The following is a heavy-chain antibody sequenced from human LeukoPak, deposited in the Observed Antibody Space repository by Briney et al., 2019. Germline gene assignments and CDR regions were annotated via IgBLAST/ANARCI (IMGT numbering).Heavy chain of an antibody. CDR3: AKDGTTPGSGYYRGYYYYYMDV. CDR1: GFTFSSYG. D-gene: IGHD3-3*01. Sequence: PGGSLRLSCAASGFTFSSYGMHWVRQAPGKGLEWVAFIRYDGSNKYYADSVKGRFTISRDNSKNTLYLQMNSLRAEDTAVYYCAKDGTTPGSGYYRGYYYYYMDVWGKGTTVTVSS. V-gene: IGHV3-30*02. J-gene: IGHJ6*03. CDR2: IRYDGSNK.